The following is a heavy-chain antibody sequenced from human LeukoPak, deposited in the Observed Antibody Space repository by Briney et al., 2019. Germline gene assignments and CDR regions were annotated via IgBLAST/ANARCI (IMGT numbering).Heavy chain of an antibody. CDR2: ISSGSSAI. V-gene: IGHV3-21*01. D-gene: IGHD4-17*01. Sequence: GGSLRLSCEASGFTFTTYSMNWVRQAPGKGLEWVSIISSGSSAILSADALKGRFTISRDDAKNLLYLDMNSLRAEDTAVYYCARGHTAVTRHFDFWGQGTLVTVSS. CDR3: ARGHTAVTRHFDF. CDR1: GFTFTTYS. J-gene: IGHJ4*02.